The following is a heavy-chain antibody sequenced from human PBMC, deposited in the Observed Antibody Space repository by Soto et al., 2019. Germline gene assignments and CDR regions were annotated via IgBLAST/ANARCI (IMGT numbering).Heavy chain of an antibody. CDR2: IYPGDSDT. CDR3: ASVTGGGNYYYYGMDV. J-gene: IGHJ6*02. V-gene: IGHV5-51*01. Sequence: GESLKLSCKGSGYSFTSYWIGWVRQMPGKGLEWMGIIYPGDSDTRYSPSFQGQVTISADKSISTAYLQWSSLKASDTAMYYCASVTGGGNYYYYGMDVWGQGTTVTVSS. D-gene: IGHD3-16*01. CDR1: GYSFTSYW.